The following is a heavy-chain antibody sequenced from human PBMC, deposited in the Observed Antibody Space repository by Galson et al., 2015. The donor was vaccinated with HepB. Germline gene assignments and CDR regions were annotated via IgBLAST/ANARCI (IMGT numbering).Heavy chain of an antibody. CDR2: ISGQTGIT. J-gene: IGHJ6*02. D-gene: IGHD5/OR15-5a*01. CDR3: ARRIFYDERRAYAMDV. V-gene: IGHV1-18*01. Sequence: SVKVSCKASGYTFNNYGISWVRQAPGQGLEWMGWISGQTGITKYAQKLQGRVTMTINTSTSTAHMDLRSLSSDDTAVYYCARRIFYDERRAYAMDVWGQGTTVTVSS. CDR1: GYTFNNYG.